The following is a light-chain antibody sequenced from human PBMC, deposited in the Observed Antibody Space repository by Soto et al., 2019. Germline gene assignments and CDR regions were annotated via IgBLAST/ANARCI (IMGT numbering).Light chain of an antibody. V-gene: IGKV1-39*01. J-gene: IGKJ2*01. Sequence: DIQMTQSPSSLSASVGDRVTITCRASQSISNYLNWSQQKPGKAPKLLIYAASSLQSGAPSRFSGSGSGTDFTLTISSLQPEDFATYYCQQSYSTPYTFGQGTKREIK. CDR2: AAS. CDR3: QQSYSTPYT. CDR1: QSISNY.